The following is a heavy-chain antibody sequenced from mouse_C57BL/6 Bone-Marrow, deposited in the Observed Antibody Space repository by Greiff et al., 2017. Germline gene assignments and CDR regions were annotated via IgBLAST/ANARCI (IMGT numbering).Heavy chain of an antibody. V-gene: IGHV1-26*01. CDR1: GYTFTDYY. J-gene: IGHJ3*01. Sequence: VQLQQSGPELVKPGASVKISCKASGYTFTDYYMNWVKQSHGKSLEWIGNINPNNGGTSYNQKFKGKATLTVDKSSSTAYMELRSLTSEDSAVYYCARSSVGYGSSYERFAYWGQGTLVTVSA. CDR3: ARSSVGYGSSYERFAY. CDR2: INPNNGGT. D-gene: IGHD1-1*01.